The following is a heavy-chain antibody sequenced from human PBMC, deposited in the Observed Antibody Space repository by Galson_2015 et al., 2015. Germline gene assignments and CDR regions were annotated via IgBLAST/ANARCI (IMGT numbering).Heavy chain of an antibody. J-gene: IGHJ4*02. CDR3: AREAWAANTGHCFDY. Sequence: SLRLSCAASGIAFSGYSMHWVRQAPGKGLDWVAFILHDGRNEYYADSVKGRFTISKDNSNNMLYLQMNSLTTEDTAVYYCAREAWAANTGHCFDYWGQGTLVIVSS. V-gene: IGHV3-30*04. D-gene: IGHD3-9*01. CDR1: GIAFSGYS. CDR2: ILHDGRNE.